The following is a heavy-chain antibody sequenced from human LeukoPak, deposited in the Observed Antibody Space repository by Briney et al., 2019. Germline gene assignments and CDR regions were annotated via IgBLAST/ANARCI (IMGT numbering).Heavy chain of an antibody. J-gene: IGHJ4*02. Sequence: ASVKVSCKASGGTFSSSAISWVRQAPGQGLEWMGGINPIFNTSNYAQKFQGRVTITADESTSTAYMELSSLRSDDTAVYYCARVYNQWLVRGAFDYWGQGTLVTVSS. CDR2: INPIFNTS. CDR1: GGTFSSSA. CDR3: ARVYNQWLVRGAFDY. V-gene: IGHV1-69*13. D-gene: IGHD6-19*01.